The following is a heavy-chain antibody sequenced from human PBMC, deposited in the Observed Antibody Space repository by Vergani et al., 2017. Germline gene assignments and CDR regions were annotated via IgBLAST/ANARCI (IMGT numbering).Heavy chain of an antibody. Sequence: EVQLVESGGGLVKLGGSLRLSCAAPGSTFSSYSMNWVRQAPGKGLEWVSSISSSSSYIYYADSVKGRFTISSDNSKNSLYLQMNSLRAEDTAVYYCARAFIVGATNYYYYYMDVWGKGTTVTVSS. J-gene: IGHJ6*03. D-gene: IGHD1-26*01. CDR3: ARAFIVGATNYYYYYMDV. CDR1: GSTFSSYS. V-gene: IGHV3-21*01. CDR2: ISSSSSYI.